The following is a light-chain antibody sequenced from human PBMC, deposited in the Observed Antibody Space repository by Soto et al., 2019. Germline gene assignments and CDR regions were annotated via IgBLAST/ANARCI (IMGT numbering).Light chain of an antibody. CDR3: AAWDDSLKV. Sequence: QSPLTQPPSASGTPGQRVTISCSGSSSHIGSNYVYWYQQLPGTAPKLLIYRNNQRPSGVPDRFSGSKSGTSASLAISGLRSEDEADYYCAAWDDSLKVFGTGTKVTVL. J-gene: IGLJ1*01. CDR2: RNN. V-gene: IGLV1-47*01. CDR1: SSHIGSNY.